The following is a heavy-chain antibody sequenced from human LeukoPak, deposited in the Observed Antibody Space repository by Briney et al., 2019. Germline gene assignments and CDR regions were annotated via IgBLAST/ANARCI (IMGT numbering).Heavy chain of an antibody. CDR2: INPNSGGI. CDR3: ARDLVGATHY. CDR1: GYTFNDYY. V-gene: IGHV1-2*02. D-gene: IGHD1-26*01. J-gene: IGHJ4*02. Sequence: ASVKVSCKASGYTFNDYYIHWVRQAPGHRLERMGWINPNSGGINYAQKFQGRVTMTRDTFISTAYMELSRLRSDDTAVYYCARDLVGATHYWGQGALVTVSS.